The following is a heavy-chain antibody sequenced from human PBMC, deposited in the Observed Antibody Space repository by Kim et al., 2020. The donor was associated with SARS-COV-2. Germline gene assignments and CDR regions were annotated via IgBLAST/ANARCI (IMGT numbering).Heavy chain of an antibody. CDR2: IYHSVST. D-gene: IGHD6-13*01. V-gene: IGHV4-38-2*02. CDR3: ARARGFIAARVLFDP. J-gene: IGHJ5*02. CDR1: GYSISSGYY. Sequence: SETLSLTCTVSGYSISSGYYWGWIRQPPGKGLEWIGSIYHSVSTYYNPSLKSRVTISVDTSKNQFSLRLSSVTAADTAVYYCARARGFIAARVLFDPWG.